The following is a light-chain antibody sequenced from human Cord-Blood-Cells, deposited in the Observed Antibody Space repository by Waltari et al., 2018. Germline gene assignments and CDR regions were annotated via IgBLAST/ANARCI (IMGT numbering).Light chain of an antibody. Sequence: QSALTQPRSVSGSPGQSVTISCTGTSSDVGGYNYVSWSQQHPGKAPKLMIYDVSKRPSGVPDRFSGSKSGNTASPTISGLQAEDEADYYCCSYAGSYNWVFGGGTKLTVL. CDR2: DVS. J-gene: IGLJ3*02. CDR1: SSDVGGYNY. V-gene: IGLV2-11*01. CDR3: CSYAGSYNWV.